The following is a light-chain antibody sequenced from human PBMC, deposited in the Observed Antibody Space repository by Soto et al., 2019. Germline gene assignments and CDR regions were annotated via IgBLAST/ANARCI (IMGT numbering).Light chain of an antibody. V-gene: IGLV2-11*01. CDR1: SSDVGGFNY. J-gene: IGLJ1*01. Sequence: QSVLTQPRSVSGSPGESVTISCAGTSSDVGGFNYVSWYQQYPGKAPSLLIYDVAKRPSRVPDRFSGSKSGNTASLTIAGLQAEDEADYYCCSYTGGNSYVFGTGTKLTVL. CDR2: DVA. CDR3: CSYTGGNSYV.